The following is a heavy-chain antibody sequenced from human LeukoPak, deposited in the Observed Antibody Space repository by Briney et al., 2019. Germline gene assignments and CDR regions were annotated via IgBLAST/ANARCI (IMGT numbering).Heavy chain of an antibody. J-gene: IGHJ4*02. D-gene: IGHD2-2*02. CDR1: GFTFSSYA. V-gene: IGHV3-23*01. CDR2: ISGSGGST. CDR3: QYCSSTSCYTY. Sequence: PGGSLRLSCAASGFTFSSYAMSWVRQAPGKGLEWVSAISGSGGSTYYADSVKGRFTISRDNSKNTLYLQMNSLRAEDTVVYYCQYCSSTSCYTYWGQGTLVTVSS.